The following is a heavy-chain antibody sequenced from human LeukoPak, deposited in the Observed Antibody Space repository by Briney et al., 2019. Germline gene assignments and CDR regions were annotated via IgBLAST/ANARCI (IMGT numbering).Heavy chain of an antibody. V-gene: IGHV3-23*01. D-gene: IGHD3-22*01. Sequence: PGGSLRLSCAASGFTFSSYAMSWVRQAPGKGLEWVSTISGRGAITYYSDSVKGRFTISRDNSKNTLYLQMNSLRAEDTAVYYCAKFHSITMIVVEIDYWGQGTLVTVSS. J-gene: IGHJ4*02. CDR2: ISGRGAIT. CDR3: AKFHSITMIVVEIDY. CDR1: GFTFSSYA.